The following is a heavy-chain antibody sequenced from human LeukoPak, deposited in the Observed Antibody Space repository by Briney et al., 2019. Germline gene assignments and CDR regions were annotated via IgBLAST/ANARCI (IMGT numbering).Heavy chain of an antibody. CDR1: GGSFSGYY. CDR2: INHSGST. V-gene: IGHV4-34*01. J-gene: IGHJ5*02. CDR3: ARGPYCSSTSCYTNWFDP. D-gene: IGHD2-2*02. Sequence: PSETLSLTCAVYGGSFSGYYWSWIRQPPGKGLEWIGEINHSGSTNYNPSLKSRVTISVDTSKNQFSLKLSSETAADTAVYYCARGPYCSSTSCYTNWFDPWGQGTLVTVSS.